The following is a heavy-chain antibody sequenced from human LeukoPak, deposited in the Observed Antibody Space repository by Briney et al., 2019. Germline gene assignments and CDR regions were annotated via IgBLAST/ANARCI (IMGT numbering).Heavy chain of an antibody. J-gene: IGHJ6*03. CDR3: ARVVGATSMYYYMDV. V-gene: IGHV1-69*13. Sequence: ASVKVSRKASGGTFSSYAISWVRQAPGQGLEWMGGIIPIFGTANYAQKFQGRVTITADESTSTAYMELSSLRSEDTAVYYCARVVGATSMYYYMDVWGKGTTVTVSS. CDR1: GGTFSSYA. D-gene: IGHD1-26*01. CDR2: IIPIFGTA.